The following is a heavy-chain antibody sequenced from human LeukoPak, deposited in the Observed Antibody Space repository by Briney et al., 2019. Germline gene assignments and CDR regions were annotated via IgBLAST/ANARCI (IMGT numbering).Heavy chain of an antibody. CDR3: ALGTINKDFYFGMDV. V-gene: IGHV3-11*01. CDR2: ISNSGSTV. J-gene: IGHJ6*02. D-gene: IGHD2-8*01. CDR1: GFTFSDYY. Sequence: GSLRLSCAASGFTFSDYYMTWLRQAPGKGLEWLSYISNSGSTVFYADSVKGRFTVSRDNAKRSLYLQIESLRDEDTAVYHCALGTINKDFYFGMDVWGQGTTVTVSS.